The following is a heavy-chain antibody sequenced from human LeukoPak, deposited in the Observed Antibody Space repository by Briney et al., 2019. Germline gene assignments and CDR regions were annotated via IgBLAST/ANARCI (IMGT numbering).Heavy chain of an antibody. D-gene: IGHD3-16*02. CDR1: GFTFSSYA. Sequence: GSLRLSCAASGFTFSSYAMSWVRQAPGKGLEWVSAISGSGGSTYYADSVKGRFTISRDNSKNTLYLQMNSLRAEDTAVYYCAKELTFGGVIVIGEFDYWGQGTLVTVSS. V-gene: IGHV3-23*01. J-gene: IGHJ4*02. CDR2: ISGSGGST. CDR3: AKELTFGGVIVIGEFDY.